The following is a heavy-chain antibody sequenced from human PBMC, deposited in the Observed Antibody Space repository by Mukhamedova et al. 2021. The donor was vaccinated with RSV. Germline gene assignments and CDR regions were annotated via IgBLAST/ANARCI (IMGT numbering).Heavy chain of an antibody. CDR2: IIPIFGTA. Sequence: GGIIPIFGTANYAQKFQGRVTITADKSTSTAYMELSSLRSEDTAVYYCARRASEYYYYYMDVWGKGTTVTVSS. V-gene: IGHV1-69*06. CDR3: ARRASEYYYYYMDV. J-gene: IGHJ6*03.